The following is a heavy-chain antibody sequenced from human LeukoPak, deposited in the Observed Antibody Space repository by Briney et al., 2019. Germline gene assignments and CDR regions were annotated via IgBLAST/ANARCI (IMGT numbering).Heavy chain of an antibody. CDR1: GYTFTSYD. V-gene: IGHV1-8*01. J-gene: IGHJ6*02. CDR2: MNPNSGNT. Sequence: GASVKVSWKASGYTFTSYDINWVRQATGQGLEWMGWMNPNSGNTGYAQKFQGRVTMTRNTSISTAYMELSSLRSEDTAVYYCARPRHYYYGMDVWGQGTTVTVSS. CDR3: ARPRHYYYGMDV.